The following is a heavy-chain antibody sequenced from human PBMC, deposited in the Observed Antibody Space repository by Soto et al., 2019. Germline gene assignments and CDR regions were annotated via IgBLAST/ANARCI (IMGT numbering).Heavy chain of an antibody. Sequence: WWSXRLSGSDSVCIFRIYSRTGFRQTPGKGLEFVAAITATGDRTYCADSVTGRFTISRDNSKKTHYLQMTSLRAEDTAMYYCEHMKAYFEYWGQGTPVKVYS. CDR2: ITATGDRT. J-gene: IGHJ4*02. D-gene: IGHD2-21*01. CDR3: EHMKAYFEY. V-gene: IGHV3-23*01. CDR1: VCIFRIYS.